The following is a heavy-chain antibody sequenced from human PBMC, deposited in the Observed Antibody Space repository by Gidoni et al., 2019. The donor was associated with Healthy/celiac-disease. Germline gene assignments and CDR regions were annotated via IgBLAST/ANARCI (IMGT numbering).Heavy chain of an antibody. J-gene: IGHJ4*02. CDR2: ISYDGSNK. D-gene: IGHD6-13*01. V-gene: IGHV3-30*18. CDR3: AKDEASSSWPDY. CDR1: GFTFSSYG. Sequence: QVQLVESGGGVVQPGRSLRLSCAASGFTFSSYGMPWVRQAPGKGLEWVAVISYDGSNKYYADSVKGRFTISRDNSKNTLYLQMNSLRAEDTAVYYCAKDEASSSWPDYWGQGTLVTVSS.